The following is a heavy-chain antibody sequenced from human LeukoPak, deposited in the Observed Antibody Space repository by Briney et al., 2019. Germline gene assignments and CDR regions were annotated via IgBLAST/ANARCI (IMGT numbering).Heavy chain of an antibody. CDR1: GFTFSRYA. CDR3: ARGTRGFDY. J-gene: IGHJ4*02. Sequence: PGGSLRLSCSASGFTFSRYAMHWVRQAPGKGLEYVSAITSNGGSTYYADSVKGRFTISRDNSKNTLYLQMGSLRAEDMAVYYCARGTRGFDYWGQGTLVTVSS. CDR2: ITSNGGST. D-gene: IGHD3-10*01. V-gene: IGHV3-64*02.